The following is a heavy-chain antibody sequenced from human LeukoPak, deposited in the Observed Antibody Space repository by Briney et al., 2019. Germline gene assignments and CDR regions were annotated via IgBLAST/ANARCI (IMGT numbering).Heavy chain of an antibody. CDR3: ARAAYCGGDCYAFDI. Sequence: GGSLRLSCAASGFTFSDYYMSWIRQAPGKGLEWVSYISSSGSTIYYADSVKGRFTISRENAKNSLYLQMNSLRAGDTAVYYCARAAYCGGDCYAFDIWGQGTMVTVSS. CDR1: GFTFSDYY. J-gene: IGHJ3*02. CDR2: ISSSGSTI. D-gene: IGHD2-21*02. V-gene: IGHV3-11*04.